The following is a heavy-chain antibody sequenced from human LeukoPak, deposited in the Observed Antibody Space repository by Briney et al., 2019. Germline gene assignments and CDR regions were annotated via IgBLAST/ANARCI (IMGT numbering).Heavy chain of an antibody. Sequence: PGGSLSLSCAASGFTFDDYGMSWVRQAPGKGLEWVSGINWNGGSTGYADSVKGRFTISRDNAKNSLYLQMNSLRAGDTALYYCARERTYYYDSNPDYFDYWGQGTLVTVSS. CDR2: INWNGGST. D-gene: IGHD3-22*01. CDR1: GFTFDDYG. V-gene: IGHV3-20*04. CDR3: ARERTYYYDSNPDYFDY. J-gene: IGHJ4*02.